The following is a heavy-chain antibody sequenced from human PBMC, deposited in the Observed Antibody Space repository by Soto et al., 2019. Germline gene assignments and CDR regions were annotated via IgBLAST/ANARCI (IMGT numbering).Heavy chain of an antibody. V-gene: IGHV3-11*06. CDR2: ISSSSSYI. D-gene: IGHD1-26*01. CDR3: ARETVGASIDY. J-gene: IGHJ4*02. CDR1: GFSFSDYY. Sequence: PGGSLRLSCAASGFSFSDYYMNWIRQAPGKGLEWVSYISSSSSYIYYADSVKGRFTISRDNAKNSLYLQMNSLRAEDTAVYYCARETVGASIDYWGQGTLVTVSS.